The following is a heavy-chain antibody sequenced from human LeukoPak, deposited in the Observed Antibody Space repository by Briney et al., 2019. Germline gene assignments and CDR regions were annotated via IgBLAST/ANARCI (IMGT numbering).Heavy chain of an antibody. CDR2: ISGDGGST. CDR1: GFTFDDYA. Sequence: GGSLRLSCAASGFTFDDYAMHWVRQAPGKGLEWVSLISGDGGSTYYADSVKGRFTISRDNAKNSLYLQMNSLRAEDMALYYCAKDINYDSSGYFDYWGQGTLVTVSS. V-gene: IGHV3-43*02. D-gene: IGHD3-22*01. J-gene: IGHJ4*02. CDR3: AKDINYDSSGYFDY.